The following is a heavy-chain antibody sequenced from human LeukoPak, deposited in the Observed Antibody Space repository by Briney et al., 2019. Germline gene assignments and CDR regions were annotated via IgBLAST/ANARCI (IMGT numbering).Heavy chain of an antibody. CDR3: ARDGPVAGIDY. CDR2: INPNSGGT. CDR1: GYTFTGYY. J-gene: IGHJ4*02. Sequence: ASVKVSCKASGYTFTGYYMHWVRQAPGQGLEWMGWINPNSGGTNYAQKFQGRVTMTRDTSTSTVYMELSSLRSEDTAVYYCARDGPVAGIDYWGQGTLVTVSS. V-gene: IGHV1-2*02. D-gene: IGHD6-19*01.